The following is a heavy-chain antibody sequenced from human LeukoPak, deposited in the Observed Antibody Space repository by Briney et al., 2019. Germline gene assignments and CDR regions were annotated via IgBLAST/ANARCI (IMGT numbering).Heavy chain of an antibody. CDR1: GFTFSSYS. Sequence: GGSLRLSCAASGFTFSSYSMNWVRQAPGKGLEWVSYISSSSSTIYYADSVKGRFTISRHNSKNTLYLQMNSLRAEDTAVYYCAREGFHPRGKAPLGAFDIWGQGTMVTVSS. V-gene: IGHV3-48*01. J-gene: IGHJ3*02. D-gene: IGHD3-10*01. CDR2: ISSSSSTI. CDR3: AREGFHPRGKAPLGAFDI.